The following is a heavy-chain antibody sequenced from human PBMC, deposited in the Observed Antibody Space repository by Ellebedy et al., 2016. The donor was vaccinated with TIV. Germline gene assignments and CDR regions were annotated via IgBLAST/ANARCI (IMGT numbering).Heavy chain of an antibody. V-gene: IGHV3-23*01. CDR3: ARGRSGTYIHHAFDY. D-gene: IGHD1-14*01. CDR2: IYARGNRI. CDR1: GFTFSSYA. Sequence: PGGSLRLSCAASGFTFSSYAMAWVRQTPGRGLEWVSGIYARGNRIYYADSVKGRFTISRDNSKNTLYLQMNSLRAEDTAIYYCARGRSGTYIHHAFDYWGQGTLVTVSS. J-gene: IGHJ4*02.